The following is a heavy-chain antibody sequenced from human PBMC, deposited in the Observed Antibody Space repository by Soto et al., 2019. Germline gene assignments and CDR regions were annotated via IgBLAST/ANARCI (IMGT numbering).Heavy chain of an antibody. J-gene: IGHJ6*02. CDR2: IKQDGSEK. Sequence: GGSLRLSCAASGFTFSSYWMSWVRQAPGKGLEWVANIKQDGSEKYYVDSVKGRFTISRDNAKNSLYLQMNSLRAEDTAVYYCARDLGYDFWSGYFTSYGMDVWGQGTTVTVSS. D-gene: IGHD3-3*01. CDR1: GFTFSSYW. CDR3: ARDLGYDFWSGYFTSYGMDV. V-gene: IGHV3-7*05.